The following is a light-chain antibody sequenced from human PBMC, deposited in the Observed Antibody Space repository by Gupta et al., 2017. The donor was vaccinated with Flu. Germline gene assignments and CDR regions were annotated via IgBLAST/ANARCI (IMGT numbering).Light chain of an antibody. CDR1: SPNRGSNT. CDR3: QEWDDSINGYV. J-gene: IGLJ2*01. CDR2: SNS. Sequence: SVLTQPPSASGTPGPRVTTSSSGRSPNRGSNTVNWYQQLPGTAPRLLIYSNSQRPSGVPDRFSGSKSGTTAALTISRLQAEEEAEYYCQEWDDSINGYVFGGGTKITVL. V-gene: IGLV1-44*01.